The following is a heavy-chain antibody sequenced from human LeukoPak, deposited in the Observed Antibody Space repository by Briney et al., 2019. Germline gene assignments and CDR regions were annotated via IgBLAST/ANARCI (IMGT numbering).Heavy chain of an antibody. Sequence: ASVKVSCKASGGTFSSYAISWVRQAPGQGLEWMGWINPNSGGTNYAQKFQGRVTMTRDTSISTAYMELSRLRSDDTAVYYCASMTTVTTAFDYWGQGTLVTVSS. J-gene: IGHJ4*02. CDR3: ASMTTVTTAFDY. D-gene: IGHD4-17*01. CDR1: GGTFSSYA. CDR2: INPNSGGT. V-gene: IGHV1-2*02.